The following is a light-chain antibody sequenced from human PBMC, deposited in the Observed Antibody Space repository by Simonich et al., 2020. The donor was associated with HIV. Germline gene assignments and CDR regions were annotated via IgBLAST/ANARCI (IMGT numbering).Light chain of an antibody. V-gene: IGKV1-13*02. CDR1: QDISSA. Sequence: AVQLTQSPSSLSASVGDRVTITCRASQDISSALAWYQQKPGKAPNFLIFDASSLESGVPSRFRGSGSGTDFTHTIRSLQPEDFATNYCQQFNSYPLTFGGGTKVEIK. CDR2: DAS. CDR3: QQFNSYPLT. J-gene: IGKJ4*01.